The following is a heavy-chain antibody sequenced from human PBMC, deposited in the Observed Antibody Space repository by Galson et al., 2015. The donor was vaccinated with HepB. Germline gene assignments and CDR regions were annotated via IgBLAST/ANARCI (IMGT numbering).Heavy chain of an antibody. J-gene: IGHJ4*02. CDR1: GGSFSGYY. D-gene: IGHD2-21*02. Sequence: SETLSLTCAVYGGSFSGYYWSWIRQPPGKGLEWIGEINHSGSTNCNPSLKSRVTISLDTSKNQFSLKLSSVTAEDTAVYYCARGIVVVTARSFFFDYWGQGTLVTVSS. CDR2: INHSGST. CDR3: ARGIVVVTARSFFFDY. V-gene: IGHV4-34*01.